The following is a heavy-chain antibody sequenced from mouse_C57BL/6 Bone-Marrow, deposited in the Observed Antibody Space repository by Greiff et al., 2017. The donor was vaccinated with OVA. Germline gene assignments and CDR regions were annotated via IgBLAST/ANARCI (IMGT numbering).Heavy chain of an antibody. CDR2: INPGSGGT. J-gene: IGHJ4*01. Sequence: QVQLQQSGAELVRPGTSVKVSCKASGYAFTNYLIEWVKQRPGQGLEWIGVINPGSGGTNYNEKFKGKATLTADKSSSTAYMQLSSLTSEDSAVYICARSPLLLRFLMDYWGQGTSVTVSS. CDR3: ARSPLLLRFLMDY. D-gene: IGHD1-1*01. V-gene: IGHV1-54*01. CDR1: GYAFTNYL.